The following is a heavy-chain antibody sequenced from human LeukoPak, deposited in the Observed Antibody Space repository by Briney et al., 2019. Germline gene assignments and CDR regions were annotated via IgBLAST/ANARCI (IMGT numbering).Heavy chain of an antibody. CDR2: IGTAGDT. Sequence: GGSLRLSCAASGFTFSSYDMHWVRQPTGGGLEWVSGIGTAGDTYYLGSVKGRFTISRENAQNSLYLQMNSLRAGDTAVYYCARDRVNCGGDCYPRWYLDLWGRGTLVSVSS. D-gene: IGHD2-21*02. CDR1: GFTFSSYD. J-gene: IGHJ2*01. CDR3: ARDRVNCGGDCYPRWYLDL. V-gene: IGHV3-13*01.